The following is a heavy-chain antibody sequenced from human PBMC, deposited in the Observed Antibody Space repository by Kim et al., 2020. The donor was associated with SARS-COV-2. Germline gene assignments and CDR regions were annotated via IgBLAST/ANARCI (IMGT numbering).Heavy chain of an antibody. V-gene: IGHV4-39*01. CDR2: IYYSGST. Sequence: SETLSLTCTVSGGSISSSSYYWCWIRQPPGKGLEWIGSIYYSGSTYYNPSLKSRVTISVDTSKNQFSLKLSSVTAADTAVYYCARHATLAARFSLSPKTLFDYWGQGTLVTVSS. CDR3: ARHATLAARFSLSPKTLFDY. J-gene: IGHJ4*02. D-gene: IGHD6-6*01. CDR1: GGSISSSSYY.